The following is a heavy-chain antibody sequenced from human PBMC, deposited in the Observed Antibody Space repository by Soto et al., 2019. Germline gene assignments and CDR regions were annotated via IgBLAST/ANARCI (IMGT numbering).Heavy chain of an antibody. CDR1: GGSITSSSFY. D-gene: IGHD3-9*01. J-gene: IGHJ4*02. CDR3: ARGYDILTGPPDY. CDR2: IYYSGST. V-gene: IGHV4-39*01. Sequence: SETLSLTCTVSGGSITSSSFYWGWIRQPPGKGLEWIGIIYYSGSTYYNPSLKSRVTISVDTSKSQFSLNLNSVTAADSAFYYCARGYDILTGPPDYWGPGTLVTVSS.